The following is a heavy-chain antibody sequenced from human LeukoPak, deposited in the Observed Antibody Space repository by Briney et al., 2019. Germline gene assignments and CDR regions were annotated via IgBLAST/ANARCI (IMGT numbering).Heavy chain of an antibody. CDR3: ARAQTYGDYRLLLDY. D-gene: IGHD4-17*01. CDR1: GFTFGDYG. CDR2: LNWDGGTT. J-gene: IGHJ4*02. V-gene: IGHV3-20*04. Sequence: PGGSLRLSCGVSGFTFGDYGMSWVRQAPGNGLEWLSGLNWDGGTTGHADSVKGRFTISRDNAKNSLYLQMNSLRAEDTALYYCARAQTYGDYRLLLDYWGQGTLVTVSS.